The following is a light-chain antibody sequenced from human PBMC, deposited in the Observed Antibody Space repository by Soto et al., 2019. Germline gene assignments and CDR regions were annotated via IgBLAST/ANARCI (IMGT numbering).Light chain of an antibody. CDR1: QTVSSY. Sequence: ENVLTQSPGTLSLSPGERATLSCRASQTVSSYLTWYQQRPGQAPRLLIYGASKRATGIPDRFSGSGSGTDFPLTISRLEPEDFARYYCQQYGTSPITFGQGTRLEIK. J-gene: IGKJ5*01. CDR2: GAS. V-gene: IGKV3-20*01. CDR3: QQYGTSPIT.